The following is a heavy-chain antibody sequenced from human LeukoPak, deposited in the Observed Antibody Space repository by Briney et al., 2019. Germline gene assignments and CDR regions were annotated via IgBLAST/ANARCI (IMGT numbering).Heavy chain of an antibody. Sequence: PGGSLRLSCAASGFTFSSYEMKWVRQAPGKGLEWVSYISSSGSTIYYADSVKGRFTISRDNAKNSLYLQMNSLRAEDTAVYYCARPETTVTSNYYYYGMDVWGQGTTVTVSS. J-gene: IGHJ6*02. D-gene: IGHD4-17*01. CDR3: ARPETTVTSNYYYYGMDV. V-gene: IGHV3-48*03. CDR1: GFTFSSYE. CDR2: ISSSGSTI.